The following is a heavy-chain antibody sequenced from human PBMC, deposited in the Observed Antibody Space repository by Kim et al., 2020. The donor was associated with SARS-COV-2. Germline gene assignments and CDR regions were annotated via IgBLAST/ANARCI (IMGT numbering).Heavy chain of an antibody. Sequence: ASVKVSCKASGYTFTSYYMHWVRQAPGQGLEWMGIINPSGGSTSYAQKFQGRVTMTRDTSTSTVYMELSSLRSEDTAVYYCARDASDSSGYYHYFDYWGQGTLVTVSS. J-gene: IGHJ4*02. CDR3: ARDASDSSGYYHYFDY. CDR1: GYTFTSYY. V-gene: IGHV1-46*01. CDR2: INPSGGST. D-gene: IGHD3-22*01.